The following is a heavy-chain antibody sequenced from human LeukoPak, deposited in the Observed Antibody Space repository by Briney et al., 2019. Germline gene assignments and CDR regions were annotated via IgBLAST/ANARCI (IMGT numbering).Heavy chain of an antibody. D-gene: IGHD1-26*01. J-gene: IGHJ4*02. CDR2: ISWNSGSI. CDR1: GFTFDDYA. CDR3: AKAKGGIFDY. Sequence: GGSLRLSCAASGFTFDDYAMHWVRHAPGKGLEGVSGISWNSGSIGYADSVKGRFTISRDNAKNSLYLQMNSLRAEDTALYYCAKAKGGIFDYWGQGTLVTVSS. V-gene: IGHV3-9*01.